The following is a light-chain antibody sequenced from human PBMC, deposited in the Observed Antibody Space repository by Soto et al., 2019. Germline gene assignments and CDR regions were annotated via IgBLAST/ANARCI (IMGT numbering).Light chain of an antibody. V-gene: IGKV3-11*01. CDR3: QERSHWT. J-gene: IGKJ1*01. CDR1: VMISTY. CDR2: DAS. Sequence: IVLTSSQFTLSFSPGRRAPLLCRASVMISTYVAWYQQKPGQAPRLLIYDASNRATGVPARFSGSGSGTDFTLTISALEPEDFAVYYCQERSHWTFGRGTKVDI.